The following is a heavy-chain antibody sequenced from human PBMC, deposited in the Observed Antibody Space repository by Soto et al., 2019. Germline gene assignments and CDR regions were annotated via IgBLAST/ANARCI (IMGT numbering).Heavy chain of an antibody. CDR2: IYYSGST. CDR3: ARHKYHDFWYSPVVGFDI. D-gene: IGHD3-3*01. J-gene: IGHJ3*02. CDR1: GGSISSYY. Sequence: SETLSLTCTVSGGSISSYYWSWIRQPPGKGLEWIGYIYYSGSTNYNPSLKSRVTISVDTSKNQFSLKLSTGTAAATAVYYCARHKYHDFWYSPVVGFDIWRQGTMVTVSS. V-gene: IGHV4-59*01.